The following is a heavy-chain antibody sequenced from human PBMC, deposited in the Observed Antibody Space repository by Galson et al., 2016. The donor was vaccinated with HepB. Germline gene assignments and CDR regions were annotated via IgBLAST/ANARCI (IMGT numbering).Heavy chain of an antibody. J-gene: IGHJ5*02. Sequence: SLRLSCAASGFTFRNHAMSWVRQAPGKGLEWVSAISGSGGSTSYADSVKGRFTISRDNSKNTLYLQMNSLRAEDTAVYYCAKCLWVRGVYPFDPWGQGTLVTVSS. D-gene: IGHD3-10*01. CDR1: GFTFRNHA. V-gene: IGHV3-23*01. CDR3: AKCLWVRGVYPFDP. CDR2: ISGSGGST.